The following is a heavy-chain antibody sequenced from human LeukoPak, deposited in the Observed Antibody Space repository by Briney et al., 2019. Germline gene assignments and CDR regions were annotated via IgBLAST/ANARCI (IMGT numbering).Heavy chain of an antibody. D-gene: IGHD6-19*01. V-gene: IGHV1-18*01. Sequence: ASVKVSCKASGYTLTSYGISWVRQAPGQGLEWMGWISAYNGNTNYAQKLQGRVTMTTDTSTSTAYTELRSLRSDDTAVYYCSRVYSSGWYRGGYFDYWGQGTLVTVSS. J-gene: IGHJ4*02. CDR2: ISAYNGNT. CDR3: SRVYSSGWYRGGYFDY. CDR1: GYTLTSYG.